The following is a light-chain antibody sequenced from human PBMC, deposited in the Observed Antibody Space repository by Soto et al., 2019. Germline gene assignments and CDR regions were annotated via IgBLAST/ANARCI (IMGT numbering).Light chain of an antibody. Sequence: PGESATLSCRASQTVSITYLTWYQQKPGQAPRLFIYGASTRATGIPARFSGSGSGTDVTITISSLKQEDVSTYYCQQSYSAIVAFGQGTKVDIK. CDR1: QTVSITY. V-gene: IGKV3D-7*01. J-gene: IGKJ1*01. CDR2: GAS. CDR3: QQSYSAIVA.